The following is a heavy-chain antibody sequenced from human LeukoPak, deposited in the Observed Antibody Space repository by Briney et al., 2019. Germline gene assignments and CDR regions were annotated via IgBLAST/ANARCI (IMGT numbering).Heavy chain of an antibody. V-gene: IGHV4-39*07. CDR3: ARVDILTGYYFDY. J-gene: IGHJ4*02. CDR2: IYYSGST. D-gene: IGHD3-9*01. Sequence: SETLSLTCTVSGGSISSSSYYWGWIRQPPGKGLEWIGSIYYSGSTYYNPSLKSRATISVDTSKNQFSLKLSSVTAADTAVYYCARVDILTGYYFDYWGQGTLVTVSS. CDR1: GGSISSSSYY.